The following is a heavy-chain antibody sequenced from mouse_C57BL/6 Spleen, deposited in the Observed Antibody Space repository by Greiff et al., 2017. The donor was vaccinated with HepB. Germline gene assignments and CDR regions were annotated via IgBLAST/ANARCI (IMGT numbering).Heavy chain of an antibody. CDR3: ARGYYVSSPHAMDY. Sequence: VQLQQPGAELVMPGASVKLSCKASGYTFTSYWMHWVKQRPGQGLEWIGEIDPSDSYTNYNQKFKGKSTLTVDKSSSTAYMQLSSLTSEDSAVYYCARGYYVSSPHAMDYWGQGTSVTVSS. CDR1: GYTFTSYW. D-gene: IGHD1-1*01. V-gene: IGHV1-69*01. J-gene: IGHJ4*01. CDR2: IDPSDSYT.